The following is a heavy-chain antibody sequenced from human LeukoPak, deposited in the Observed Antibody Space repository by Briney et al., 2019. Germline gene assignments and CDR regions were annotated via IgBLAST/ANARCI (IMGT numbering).Heavy chain of an antibody. J-gene: IGHJ4*02. CDR1: GYTFTSYG. CDR3: ARGDIAAAGYDY. V-gene: IGHV1-18*01. CDR2: ISAYNGNT. D-gene: IGHD6-13*01. Sequence: GESLKISCKGSGYTFTSYGISWVRRAPGQGLEWMGWISAYNGNTNYAQKLQGRVTMTTDTSTSTAYMELRSLRSDDTAVYYCARGDIAAAGYDYWGQGTLVTVSS.